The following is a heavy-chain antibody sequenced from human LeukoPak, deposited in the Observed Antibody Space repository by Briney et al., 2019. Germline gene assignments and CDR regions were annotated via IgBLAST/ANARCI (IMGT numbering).Heavy chain of an antibody. D-gene: IGHD6-6*01. CDR1: GGSFSGYY. Sequence: SETLSLTCAVYGGSFSGYYWSWIRQPPGKGLEWIGEINHSGSTNYNPSLKSRVTMSVDTSKNQFSLKLSSVTAADTAVYYCARYSSSETDFDYWGQGTLVTVSS. CDR2: INHSGST. J-gene: IGHJ4*02. V-gene: IGHV4-34*01. CDR3: ARYSSSETDFDY.